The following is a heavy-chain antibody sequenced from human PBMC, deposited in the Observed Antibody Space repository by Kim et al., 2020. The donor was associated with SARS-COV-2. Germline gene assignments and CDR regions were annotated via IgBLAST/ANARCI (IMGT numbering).Heavy chain of an antibody. CDR2: IKEDGSEK. J-gene: IGHJ4*02. D-gene: IGHD3-10*01. Sequence: GGSLRLSCAASGFTFSTYWMSWVRQAPGKGLEWVANIKEDGSEKYYVDSVKGRFTISRDNAKNSLYLQMYGLRADDTAVYYCVRGRGFAHWGQGTLVTVS. CDR3: VRGRGFAH. CDR1: GFTFSTYW. V-gene: IGHV3-7*03.